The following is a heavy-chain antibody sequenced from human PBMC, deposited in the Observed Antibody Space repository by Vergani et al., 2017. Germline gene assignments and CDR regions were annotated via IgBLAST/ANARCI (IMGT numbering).Heavy chain of an antibody. CDR1: GYTFTSYG. CDR3: ARVPLPLWFGESTTPPFDY. CDR2: ISAYNGNT. D-gene: IGHD3-10*01. V-gene: IGHV1-18*04. Sequence: QVQLVQSGAEVKKPGASVTVSCKASGYTFTSYGISWVRQAPGQGLEWMGWISAYNGNTNYAQKLQGRVTMTTETSTSTAYMELRSLRSDDTAVYYCARVPLPLWFGESTTPPFDYWGQGTLVTVSS. J-gene: IGHJ4*02.